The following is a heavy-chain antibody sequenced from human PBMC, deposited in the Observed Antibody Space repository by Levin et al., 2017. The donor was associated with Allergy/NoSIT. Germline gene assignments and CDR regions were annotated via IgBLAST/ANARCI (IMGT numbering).Heavy chain of an antibody. CDR1: GFTFSSYG. Sequence: AGGSLRLSCAASGFTFSSYGMHWVRQAPGKGLEWVAVISYDGSNKYYADSVKGRFTISRDNSKNTLYLQMNSLRAEDTAVYYCAKGYSSSWYYGGDAFDIWGQGTMVTVSS. J-gene: IGHJ3*02. CDR2: ISYDGSNK. D-gene: IGHD6-13*01. V-gene: IGHV3-30*18. CDR3: AKGYSSSWYYGGDAFDI.